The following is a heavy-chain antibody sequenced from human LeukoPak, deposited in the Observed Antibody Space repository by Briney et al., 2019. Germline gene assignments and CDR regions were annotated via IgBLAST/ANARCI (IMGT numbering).Heavy chain of an antibody. Sequence: SVKVSCKASGGTFSSYAISWVRQAPGQGLEWMGGIIPIFGTANYAQKFQGRVTITADESTSTAYMELSSLRSEDTAVYYCAREDYYYDSSGYYYDRLGAFDIWGQGTMVTISS. J-gene: IGHJ3*02. V-gene: IGHV1-69*13. D-gene: IGHD3-22*01. CDR3: AREDYYYDSSGYYYDRLGAFDI. CDR1: GGTFSSYA. CDR2: IIPIFGTA.